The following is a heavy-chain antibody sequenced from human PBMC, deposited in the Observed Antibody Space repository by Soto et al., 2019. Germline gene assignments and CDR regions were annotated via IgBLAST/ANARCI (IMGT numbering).Heavy chain of an antibody. V-gene: IGHV4-61*01. Sequence: QVQLQESGPGLVKPSETLSLTCTVSGGSVRSENYYWSWVRQPPGKGLEWIGYIYYLGGTKYNPSLRSRVTMSLDTSKNQFSLKLNSVTVADTAVYYFSNPVGDSNNVWGQGTTVTVSS. CDR1: GGSVRSENYY. CDR3: SNPVGDSNNV. CDR2: IYYLGGT. J-gene: IGHJ6*02. D-gene: IGHD3-16*01.